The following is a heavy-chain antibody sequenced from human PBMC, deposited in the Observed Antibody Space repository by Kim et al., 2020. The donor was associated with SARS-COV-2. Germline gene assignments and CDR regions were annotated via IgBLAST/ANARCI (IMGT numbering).Heavy chain of an antibody. Sequence: GGSLRLSCAASGFTFDNFAMTWVRQSPGRGLEWVSTINNGGDNTFYSDSVKGRFTLSRDNSMNTLYLQMNSLRAEDTALYYCAKGDCSSVRCYTKDWWGR. CDR3: AKGDCSSVRCYTKDW. CDR1: GFTFDNFA. D-gene: IGHD2-2*01. V-gene: IGHV3-23*01. J-gene: IGHJ2*01. CDR2: INNGGDNT.